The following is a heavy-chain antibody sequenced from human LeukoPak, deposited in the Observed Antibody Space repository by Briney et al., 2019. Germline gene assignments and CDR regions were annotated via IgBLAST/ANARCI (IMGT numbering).Heavy chain of an antibody. J-gene: IGHJ4*02. CDR3: ARHFGTGGNFDY. V-gene: IGHV1-8*01. Sequence: GASVKVSCKASGYTFTNNDIHWVRQATGQGLEWMGWMHPNSDDTGYAQKFQGRVTMTRNTSISTAYMELSSLRPEDTAVYYCARHFGTGGNFDYWGQGTLLIVSS. CDR2: MHPNSDDT. D-gene: IGHD2-8*02. CDR1: GYTFTNND.